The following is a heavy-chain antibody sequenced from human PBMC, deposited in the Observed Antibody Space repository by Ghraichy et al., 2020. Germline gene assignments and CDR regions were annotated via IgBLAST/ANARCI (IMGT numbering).Heavy chain of an antibody. CDR1: GDSIISYY. CDR2: GYYSGST. CDR3: ARVGQWGDPFDY. Sequence: GSLRLSCTVSGDSIISYYWSWIRQPPGKGLEWIGYGYYSGSTNYNPSLKSRVTISVDTSKNQFSLKLSSVTAADTAVYYCARVGQWGDPFDYWGQGTLVTVSS. J-gene: IGHJ4*02. V-gene: IGHV4-59*01. D-gene: IGHD6-19*01.